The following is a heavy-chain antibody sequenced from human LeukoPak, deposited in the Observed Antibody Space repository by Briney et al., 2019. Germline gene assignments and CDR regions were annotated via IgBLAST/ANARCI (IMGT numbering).Heavy chain of an antibody. J-gene: IGHJ4*02. CDR2: ISSSSSTI. Sequence: GGSLRLSCAASGFTITGFGMHWVRQSPGKGLEWVSYISSSSSTIYYADSVKGRFTISRDNVKKSLYLQMNSLRVEDTAVYYCASGVSASRYWGQGTLVTVSS. V-gene: IGHV3-48*04. CDR1: GFTITGFG. CDR3: ASGVSASRY.